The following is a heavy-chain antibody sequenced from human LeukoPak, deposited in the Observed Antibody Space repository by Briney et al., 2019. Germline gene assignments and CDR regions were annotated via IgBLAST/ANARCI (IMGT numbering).Heavy chain of an antibody. V-gene: IGHV4-59*01. CDR3: ARAYYFDSSGYDDAFDI. Sequence: NPSETLSLTCTISGGSISNYYWSWIRQPPGKGLEWIGFISYSGSTSYNPSLKSRVTISLDTSKNQFSLKLSSVTAADTAVYYCARAYYFDSSGYDDAFDIWGQGTMVTVSS. CDR2: ISYSGST. CDR1: GGSISNYY. D-gene: IGHD3-22*01. J-gene: IGHJ3*02.